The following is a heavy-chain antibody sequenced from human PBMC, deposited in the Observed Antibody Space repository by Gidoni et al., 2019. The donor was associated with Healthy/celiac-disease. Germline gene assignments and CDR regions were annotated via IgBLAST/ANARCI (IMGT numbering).Heavy chain of an antibody. D-gene: IGHD3-16*01. V-gene: IGHV3-15*01. Sequence: EVQLVESGGGLVKPGGSLRLSCAASGFTFSNAWMSWVRQAQGKGLEWVGRIKSKTDGGTTDYAAPVKGRFTISRDDSKNTLYLQMNSLKTEDTAVYYCTTDWWVSIMITFGGTYYFDYWGQGTLVTVSS. J-gene: IGHJ4*02. CDR1: GFTFSNAW. CDR2: IKSKTDGGTT. CDR3: TTDWWVSIMITFGGTYYFDY.